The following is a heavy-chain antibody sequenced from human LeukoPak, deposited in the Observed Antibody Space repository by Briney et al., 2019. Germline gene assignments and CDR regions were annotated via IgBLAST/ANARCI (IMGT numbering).Heavy chain of an antibody. CDR2: ISPSGGST. Sequence: ASVKVSCKASGYTFTKYYMHWVRQAPGQVLEWMGMISPSGGSTSYPQKFQGRVTMTRDTSISTAYMELSRLRSDDTAVYYCAKQYTYNWFDPWGRGTLVTVSS. V-gene: IGHV1-46*01. CDR3: AKQYTYNWFDP. D-gene: IGHD2-2*02. CDR1: GYTFTKYY. J-gene: IGHJ5*02.